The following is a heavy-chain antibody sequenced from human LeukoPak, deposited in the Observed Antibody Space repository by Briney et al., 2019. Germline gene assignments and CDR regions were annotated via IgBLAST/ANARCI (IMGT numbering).Heavy chain of an antibody. CDR3: AKDRARGGGGYGMDV. CDR1: GFTFDDYA. V-gene: IGHV3-9*01. CDR2: ISWNSGSI. D-gene: IGHD3-10*01. J-gene: IGHJ6*02. Sequence: GGSLRLSCAASGFTFDDYAMPWVRQAPGKGLEWVSGISWNSGSIGYADSVKGRFTISRDNAKNSLYLQMNSLRAEDTALYYCAKDRARGGGGYGMDVWGQGTTVTVSS.